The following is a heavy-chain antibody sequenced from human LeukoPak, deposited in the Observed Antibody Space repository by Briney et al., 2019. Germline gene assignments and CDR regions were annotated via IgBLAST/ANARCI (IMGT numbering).Heavy chain of an antibody. D-gene: IGHD3-10*01. CDR1: GFTFSSYA. J-gene: IGHJ4*02. CDR3: AKTYYYGSGSYSHIDY. CDR2: ISGSGGST. Sequence: PGGSLRLSCAASGFTFSSYAMSWVRQAPGKGLEWVSAISGSGGSTYYADSVKGRFTISRDNSKNTLYLQMNSLRAEDTAVYYCAKTYYYGSGSYSHIDYWGQGTLVTVSS. V-gene: IGHV3-23*01.